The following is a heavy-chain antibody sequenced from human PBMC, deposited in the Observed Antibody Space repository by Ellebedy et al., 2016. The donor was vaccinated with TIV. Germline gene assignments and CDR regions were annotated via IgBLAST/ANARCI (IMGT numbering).Heavy chain of an antibody. Sequence: GESLKISCAASGFTFSYHRMNWIRQAPGKGLEWVSGVSWNGGRTGYADSVKGRFTISRDNAKKYLYLQMNSLRPEDTALYFCVRVGYSSGWYVYWGQGTAVTVSS. J-gene: IGHJ4*02. D-gene: IGHD6-19*01. CDR2: VSWNGGRT. CDR3: VRVGYSSGWYVY. V-gene: IGHV3-20*04. CDR1: GFTFSYHR.